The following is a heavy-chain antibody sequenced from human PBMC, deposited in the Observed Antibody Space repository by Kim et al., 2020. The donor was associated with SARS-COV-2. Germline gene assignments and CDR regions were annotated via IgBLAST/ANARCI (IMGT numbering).Heavy chain of an antibody. D-gene: IGHD4-17*01. CDR3: ARDHGFYGGNSFDY. J-gene: IGHJ4*02. Sequence: TPTPKDPVTISEDTSKNQFSLKLSSVTAADTAVYYCARDHGFYGGNSFDYWGQGTLVTVSS. V-gene: IGHV4-59*01.